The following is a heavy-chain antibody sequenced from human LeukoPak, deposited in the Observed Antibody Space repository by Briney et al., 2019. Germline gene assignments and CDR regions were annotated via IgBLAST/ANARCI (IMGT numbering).Heavy chain of an antibody. CDR2: INPNSGGT. CDR3: GXXXXXNCYYYYGMDV. CDR1: GYTFTGYY. J-gene: IGHJ6*02. Sequence: ASVKVSCKASGYTFTGYYMHWVRQAPGQGLEWMGWINPNSGGTNYAQKFQGRVTMTRDTSISTAYLELSRLRDDDPAGYDFGXXXXXNCYYYYGMDVWGQGTMVTVSS. V-gene: IGHV1-2*02.